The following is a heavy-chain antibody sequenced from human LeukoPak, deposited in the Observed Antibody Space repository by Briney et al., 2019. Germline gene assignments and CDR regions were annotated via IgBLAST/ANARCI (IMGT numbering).Heavy chain of an antibody. D-gene: IGHD3-10*01. V-gene: IGHV3-30-3*01. CDR3: ARDGGLYGSGSYYGAFDI. CDR1: GFTFSSYA. J-gene: IGHJ3*02. Sequence: RGSLRLSCAASGFTFSSYAMHWVRQAPGKGLEWVAVISYDGSNKYYADSVKGRFTISRDNSKNTLYLQMNSLRAEDTAVYYCARDGGLYGSGSYYGAFDIWGQATTVTVSS. CDR2: ISYDGSNK.